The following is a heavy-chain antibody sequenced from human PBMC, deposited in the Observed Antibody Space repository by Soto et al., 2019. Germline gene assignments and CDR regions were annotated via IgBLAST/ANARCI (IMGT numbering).Heavy chain of an antibody. Sequence: ASVKVSCKASGGKFSTYAINWVRQAPGQGLEWLGGIITFFGAAMYAQKFQDRVTITADEFTTTAYMELSSLRSDDTDVYYCARGGKERFRGSGMDVWGQGTTVTVSS. D-gene: IGHD1-1*01. V-gene: IGHV1-69*13. CDR3: ARGGKERFRGSGMDV. J-gene: IGHJ6*02. CDR1: GGKFSTYA. CDR2: IITFFGAA.